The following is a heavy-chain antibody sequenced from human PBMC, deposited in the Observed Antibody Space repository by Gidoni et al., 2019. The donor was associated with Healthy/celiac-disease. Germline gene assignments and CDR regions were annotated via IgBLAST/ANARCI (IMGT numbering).Heavy chain of an antibody. CDR3: AGFSGAGDFDY. J-gene: IGHJ4*02. Sequence: QVQLQESGPGLVKPSVTLSLTCTVSGGSISSYYWSWIRQPPGKGLEWIGYIYYSGSTNYNPSLKSRVTISVDTSKNQFSLKLSSVTAADTAVYYCAGFSGAGDFDYWGQGTLVTVSS. CDR1: GGSISSYY. CDR2: IYYSGST. V-gene: IGHV4-59*01. D-gene: IGHD1-1*01.